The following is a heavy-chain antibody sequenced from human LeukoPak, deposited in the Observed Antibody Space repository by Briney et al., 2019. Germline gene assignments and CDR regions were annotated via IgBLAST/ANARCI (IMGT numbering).Heavy chain of an antibody. CDR3: ARVGYYDILTGPTIDYYFEY. V-gene: IGHV3-21*01. CDR2: ISSSSSYI. J-gene: IGHJ4*02. D-gene: IGHD3-9*01. Sequence: GGSLRLSCAASGFTFSSYSMNWVRQAPGKGLEWVSSISSSSSYIYYADSVKGRFTISRDNAENSLFLQMNSLRAEDTAVYYCARVGYYDILTGPTIDYYFEYWGQGTLVTVSS. CDR1: GFTFSSYS.